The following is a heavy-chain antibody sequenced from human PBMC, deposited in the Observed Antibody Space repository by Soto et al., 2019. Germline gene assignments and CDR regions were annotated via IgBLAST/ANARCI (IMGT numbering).Heavy chain of an antibody. CDR2: IKQDGSEK. Sequence: EVQLVESGGGLVQPGGSLRLSCAASGFTFSSYWMSWVRQAPGKGLEWVANIKQDGSEKYYVDSVKGRFTISRDNAKNSLYLQMNSLRAEDTAVYYCARFRLTIFGVVHARRGMDVWGQGTTVTVSS. D-gene: IGHD3-3*01. CDR3: ARFRLTIFGVVHARRGMDV. CDR1: GFTFSSYW. J-gene: IGHJ6*02. V-gene: IGHV3-7*03.